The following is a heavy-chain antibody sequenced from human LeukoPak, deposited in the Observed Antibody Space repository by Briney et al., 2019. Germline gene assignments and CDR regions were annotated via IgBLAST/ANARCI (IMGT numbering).Heavy chain of an antibody. CDR1: GFTFSSYA. J-gene: IGHJ4*02. Sequence: GESLRLSCAASGFTFSSYAMSWVRQAPGKGLEWVSAISGSGGSTYYADSVKGRFTISRDNSKNTLYLQMNSLRAEDTAVYYCAKDLRWQQYGYWGQGTLVTVSS. D-gene: IGHD5-24*01. CDR2: ISGSGGST. CDR3: AKDLRWQQYGY. V-gene: IGHV3-23*01.